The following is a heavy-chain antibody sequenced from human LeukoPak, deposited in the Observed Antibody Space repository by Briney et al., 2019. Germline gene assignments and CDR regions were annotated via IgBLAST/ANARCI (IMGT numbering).Heavy chain of an antibody. CDR2: IHYDGRT. Sequence: SETLSLTCTVSGASMSGHHWSWIRQAPGKGLEWIAWIHYDGRTDYNPSLKSRISLSVDTCTNQFSMRLNPVTTANTAVYSCARHLKGGTHPLDNWGPGIRVIVSP. CDR3: ARHLKGGTHPLDN. CDR1: GASMSGHH. J-gene: IGHJ4*02. V-gene: IGHV4-59*08.